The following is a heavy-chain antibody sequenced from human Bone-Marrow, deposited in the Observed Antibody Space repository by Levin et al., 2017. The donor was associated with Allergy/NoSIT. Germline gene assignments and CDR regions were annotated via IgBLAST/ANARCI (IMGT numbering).Heavy chain of an antibody. Sequence: KISCKASGGTFSSYAISWVRQAPGQGLEWMGGIIPIFGTANYAQKFQGRVTITADESTSTAYMELSSLRSEDTAVYYCARKGDCSSTSCYLHDAFDSWGQGTMVTVSS. J-gene: IGHJ3*02. V-gene: IGHV1-69*01. D-gene: IGHD2-2*01. CDR2: IIPIFGTA. CDR1: GGTFSSYA. CDR3: ARKGDCSSTSCYLHDAFDS.